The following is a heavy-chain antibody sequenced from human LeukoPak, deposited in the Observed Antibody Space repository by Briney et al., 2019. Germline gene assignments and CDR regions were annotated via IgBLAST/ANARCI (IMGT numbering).Heavy chain of an antibody. Sequence: ASVKVSCKASGYTFTSYDINWVRQATGQGLEWMGWMNPNSGNTGYAQKFQGRVTMTRNTSISTAYMELSSLRSEDTAVYYSARFYYDSSGYYSNFDYWGQGTLVTVSS. CDR2: MNPNSGNT. CDR1: GYTFTSYD. V-gene: IGHV1-8*01. D-gene: IGHD3-22*01. CDR3: ARFYYDSSGYYSNFDY. J-gene: IGHJ4*02.